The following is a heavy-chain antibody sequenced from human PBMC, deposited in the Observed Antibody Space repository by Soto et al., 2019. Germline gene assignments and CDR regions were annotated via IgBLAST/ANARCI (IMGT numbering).Heavy chain of an antibody. Sequence: GGSLRLSCAASGFILNSYAMHWVRQAPGKGLEWVAVIAYDERNTYYADFLKGRFSISSNNSKTTTYLHMDSLRAEDTAVDYCAKDLGGYSGMHISIGMDVWGQGTTVTVSS. V-gene: IGHV3-30*18. CDR2: IAYDERNT. D-gene: IGHD5-12*01. J-gene: IGHJ6*02. CDR3: AKDLGGYSGMHISIGMDV. CDR1: GFILNSYA.